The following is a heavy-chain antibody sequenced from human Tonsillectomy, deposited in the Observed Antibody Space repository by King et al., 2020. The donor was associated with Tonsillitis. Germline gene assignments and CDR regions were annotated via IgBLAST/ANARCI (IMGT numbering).Heavy chain of an antibody. CDR3: AKDTYYGSGSYGGMDV. Sequence: VQLVESGGGLEQPGRSLRLSCAASGFTFDDYAMHWVRQAPGKGLEWVSGISWNSGSIGYGDSVKGRFTISRDNAKNSLYLQMNSLRAEDTALYYCAKDTYYGSGSYGGMDVWGQGTTVTVSS. V-gene: IGHV3-9*01. D-gene: IGHD3-10*01. CDR1: GFTFDDYA. J-gene: IGHJ6*02. CDR2: ISWNSGSI.